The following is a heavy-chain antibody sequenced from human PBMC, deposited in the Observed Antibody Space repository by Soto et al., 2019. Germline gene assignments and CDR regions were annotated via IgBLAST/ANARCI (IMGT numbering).Heavy chain of an antibody. V-gene: IGHV3-23*01. Sequence: GGSLRLSCAASGFTFSSYAMTWIRQAPGKGLEWVSSISGSGGTTYDADSVKGRFANSRDNSKNTLYLKMNSLRAEDTAVYYCAKDAQGTRPDWFDPWGQGTLVTVSS. CDR2: ISGSGGTT. J-gene: IGHJ5*02. CDR3: AKDAQGTRPDWFDP. CDR1: GFTFSSYA. D-gene: IGHD2-2*01.